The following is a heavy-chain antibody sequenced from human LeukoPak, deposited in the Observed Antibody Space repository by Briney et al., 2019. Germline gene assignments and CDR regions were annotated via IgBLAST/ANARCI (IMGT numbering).Heavy chain of an antibody. CDR2: INPNSGGT. Sequence: ASVKVSCKASGYTFTGYYMHWVRQAPGQGLEWMGWINPNSGGTNYAQKFQGRVTMTRDTSTSTAYMELSRLRSDDTAVYYCARDLYYYDSSGYYPWGQGTLVTVSS. CDR1: GYTFTGYY. CDR3: ARDLYYYDSSGYYP. V-gene: IGHV1-2*02. D-gene: IGHD3-22*01. J-gene: IGHJ5*02.